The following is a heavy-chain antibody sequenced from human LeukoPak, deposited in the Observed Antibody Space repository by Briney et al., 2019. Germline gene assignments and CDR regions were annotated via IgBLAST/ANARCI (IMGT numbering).Heavy chain of an antibody. CDR2: IYYSGST. CDR1: GGSISSYY. Sequence: SETLSLTCTVSGGSISSYYWGWIRQPPGKGLEWIGYIYYSGSTNYNPSLKSRVTISVDTSKNQFSLKLSSVTAADTAVYYCARADCSSTSCYRSYYYYMDVWGKGTTVTVSS. J-gene: IGHJ6*03. CDR3: ARADCSSTSCYRSYYYYMDV. D-gene: IGHD2-2*02. V-gene: IGHV4-59*01.